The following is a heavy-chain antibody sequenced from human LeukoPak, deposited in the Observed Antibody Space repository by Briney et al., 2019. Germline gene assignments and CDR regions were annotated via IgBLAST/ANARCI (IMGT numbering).Heavy chain of an antibody. CDR3: ARQDYYDSSGYIDDY. J-gene: IGHJ4*02. D-gene: IGHD3-22*01. Sequence: ASVKVSCKASGYTFTDYAMHWVRQATGQGLEWMGWMNPNSGNTGYAQKFQGRVTMTRNTSISTAYMELSSLRSEDTAVYYCARQDYYDSSGYIDDYWGQGTLVTVSS. V-gene: IGHV1-8*02. CDR2: MNPNSGNT. CDR1: GYTFTDYA.